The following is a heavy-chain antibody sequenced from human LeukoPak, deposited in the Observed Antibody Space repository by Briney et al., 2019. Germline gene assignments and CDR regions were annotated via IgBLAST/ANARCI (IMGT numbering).Heavy chain of an antibody. V-gene: IGHV3-30*18. CDR2: ISRDGSEK. Sequence: GGSLRLSCAASGFTFRSYGMHWARQAPGKGLEWVAVISRDGSEKNYADSVKGRFTISRDNSKNTLYLQMNSLRAEDTAVYHCAKGYHIYSYVFSFGHYWGQGTQVTVSS. CDR1: GFTFRSYG. D-gene: IGHD5-18*01. J-gene: IGHJ4*02. CDR3: AKGYHIYSYVFSFGHY.